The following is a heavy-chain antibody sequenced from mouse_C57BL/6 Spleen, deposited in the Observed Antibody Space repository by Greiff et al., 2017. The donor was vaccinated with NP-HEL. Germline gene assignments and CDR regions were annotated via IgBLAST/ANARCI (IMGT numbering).Heavy chain of an antibody. CDR2: INPNNGGT. Sequence: VQLQQSGPELVKPGASVKISCKASGYTFTDYYMNWVKQSHGKSLEWIGDINPNNGGTSYNQKFKGKATLTVDKSSSTAYMELRSLTSEDSAVYYCARAYYYGSSPPAYWGQGTLVTVSA. V-gene: IGHV1-26*01. CDR1: GYTFTDYY. CDR3: ARAYYYGSSPPAY. D-gene: IGHD1-1*01. J-gene: IGHJ3*01.